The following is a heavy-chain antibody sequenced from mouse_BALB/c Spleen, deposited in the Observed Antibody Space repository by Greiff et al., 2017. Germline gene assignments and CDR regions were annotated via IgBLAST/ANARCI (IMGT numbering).Heavy chain of an antibody. V-gene: IGHV3-2*02. D-gene: IGHD2-12*01. Sequence: EVKLMESGPGLVKPSQSLSLTCTVTGYSITSDYAWNWIRQFPGNKLEWMGYISYSGSTSYNPSLKSRISITRDTSKNQFFLQLNSVTTEDTATYYCARGIPDDGYAMDYWGQGTSVTVSS. CDR3: ARGIPDDGYAMDY. CDR1: GYSITSDYA. J-gene: IGHJ4*01. CDR2: ISYSGST.